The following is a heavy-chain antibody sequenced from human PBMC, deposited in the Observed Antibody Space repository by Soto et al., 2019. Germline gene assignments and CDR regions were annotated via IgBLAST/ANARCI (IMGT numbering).Heavy chain of an antibody. CDR3: AHRTQAAAGFPY. CDR1: GFSLSTSEVA. CDR2: IYWDDDK. V-gene: IGHV2-5*02. D-gene: IGHD6-13*01. Sequence: SGPTLGNPTQTLTLTCTFSGFSLSTSEVAVGLIRQPPGEALEWLALIYWDDDKRYNPSLENRLTIAKYTSQNQVVLRMTNMAPVDTATYYCAHRTQAAAGFPYWGQGTLVTVYS. J-gene: IGHJ4*02.